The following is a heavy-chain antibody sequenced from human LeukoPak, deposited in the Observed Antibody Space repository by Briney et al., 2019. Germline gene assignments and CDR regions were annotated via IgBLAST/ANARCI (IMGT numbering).Heavy chain of an antibody. CDR2: NYYSGST. Sequence: PSETLSLTCTVSGGSISSYYWSWIRQPPGKGLEWIGYNYYSGSTNYNPSLKSRVTISVDTSKNQFSLKLSSVTAADTAVYYCATLLSSSWSFDYWGQGTLVTVSS. V-gene: IGHV4-59*08. D-gene: IGHD6-13*01. CDR3: ATLLSSSWSFDY. J-gene: IGHJ4*02. CDR1: GGSISSYY.